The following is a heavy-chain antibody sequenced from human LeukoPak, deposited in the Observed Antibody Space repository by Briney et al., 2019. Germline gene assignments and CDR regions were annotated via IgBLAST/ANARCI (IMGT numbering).Heavy chain of an antibody. J-gene: IGHJ6*04. Sequence: GGSLRLSCAASGFTFSTYGMHWVRQAPGKGLEWVSYISSSGSTIYYADSVKGRFTISRDNAKNSLYLQMNSLRAEDTAVYYCAREHSSSWTPSFGMDVWGKGTTVTVSS. CDR3: AREHSSSWTPSFGMDV. D-gene: IGHD6-13*01. V-gene: IGHV3-48*04. CDR2: ISSSGSTI. CDR1: GFTFSTYG.